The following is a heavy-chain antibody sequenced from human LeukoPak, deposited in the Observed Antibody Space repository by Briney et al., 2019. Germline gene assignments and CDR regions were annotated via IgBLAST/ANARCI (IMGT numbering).Heavy chain of an antibody. CDR1: GYTLIGYF. J-gene: IGHJ4*02. CDR3: ARISGYFITVPDDY. Sequence: GASVKVSCKASGYTLIGYFLHWVRQAPGQGLEWMGWINPNNGVTNYAQRFHGRVSMTRDTSIYTAYMELSRLTSDDTAVYYCARISGYFITVPDDYWGQGTLVTVSS. CDR2: INPNNGVT. V-gene: IGHV1-2*02. D-gene: IGHD3-22*01.